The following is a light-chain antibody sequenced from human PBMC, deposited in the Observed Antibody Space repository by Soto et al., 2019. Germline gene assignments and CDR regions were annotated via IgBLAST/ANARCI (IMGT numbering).Light chain of an antibody. V-gene: IGKV3-11*01. J-gene: IGKJ4*01. CDR3: QQRRNWPLT. Sequence: EIVLTQSPATLSLSPGERATLSCRASQSISSYLAWYQQKPGQAPRLLIYDTSNRATGIPARFSGSGSGTDFTLTISSLEPRDFAVYYCQQRRNWPLTFGGGTKVGIK. CDR2: DTS. CDR1: QSISSY.